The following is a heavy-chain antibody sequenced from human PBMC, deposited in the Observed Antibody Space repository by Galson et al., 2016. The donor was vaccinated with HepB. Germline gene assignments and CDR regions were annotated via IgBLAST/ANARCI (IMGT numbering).Heavy chain of an antibody. V-gene: IGHV3-7*01. CDR1: GFTFSRSW. D-gene: IGHD2-15*01. Sequence: SLRLSCAASGFTFSRSWMTWVRQAPGKGLEWVANIKEDGSEQFYVDSVKGRFTISRDNAKSSLYLQMNSLRAQDTAVYHCARDPAQRSCNGANCWGVFEIWGQGTMVTVSS. CDR2: IKEDGSEQ. J-gene: IGHJ3*02. CDR3: ARDPAQRSCNGANCWGVFEI.